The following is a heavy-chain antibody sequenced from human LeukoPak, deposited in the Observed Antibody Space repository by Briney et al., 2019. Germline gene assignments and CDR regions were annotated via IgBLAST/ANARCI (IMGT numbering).Heavy chain of an antibody. CDR3: ARVLVGATSSPTGYFDY. Sequence: PGGSLRLSCAASGFTFSSYWMSWVRQAPGKGLEWVANIKQDGSEKYYVDSVKGRFTISRDNAKNSLYLQMNSLRAEDTAMYYCARVLVGATSSPTGYFDYWGQGTLVTVSS. V-gene: IGHV3-7*01. J-gene: IGHJ4*02. CDR1: GFTFSSYW. D-gene: IGHD1-26*01. CDR2: IKQDGSEK.